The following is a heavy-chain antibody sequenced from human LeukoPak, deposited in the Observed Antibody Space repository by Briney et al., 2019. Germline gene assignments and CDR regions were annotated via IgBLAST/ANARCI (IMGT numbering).Heavy chain of an antibody. CDR1: GYTFTSYY. D-gene: IGHD3-16*01. Sequence: ASVKVSCKASGYTFTSYYMHWVRQAPGQGLEWMGIINLSGGSTSYAQKFQGRVTMTRDTSTSTVYMELSSLRSEDTAVYYCARDPVWGNFDYWGQGTLVTVSS. J-gene: IGHJ4*02. CDR2: INLSGGST. V-gene: IGHV1-46*01. CDR3: ARDPVWGNFDY.